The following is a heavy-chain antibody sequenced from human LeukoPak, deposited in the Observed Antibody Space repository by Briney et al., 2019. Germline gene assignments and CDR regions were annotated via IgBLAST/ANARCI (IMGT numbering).Heavy chain of an antibody. V-gene: IGHV4-4*07. CDR3: ARDPRGDFSGAFDI. CDR1: GGSISSYY. Sequence: SETLSLTCTVSGGSISSYYWSWIRQPAGMGLEWIGRIYTSGSTNYNPSLKSRVTMSVDTSKNQFSLKLSSVTAADTAVYYCARDPRGDFSGAFDIWGQGTMVTVSS. CDR2: IYTSGST. J-gene: IGHJ3*02. D-gene: IGHD3-10*01.